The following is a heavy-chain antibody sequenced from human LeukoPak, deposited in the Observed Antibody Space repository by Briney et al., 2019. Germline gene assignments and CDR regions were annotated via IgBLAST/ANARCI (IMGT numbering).Heavy chain of an antibody. CDR2: IYYSGST. V-gene: IGHV4-59*01. Sequence: KASETLSLTCTVSGVSISSYYWSWIRQPPGKGLEWVGYIYYSGSTNYNPSLKSRVTISVDTSKNQFSLKLSSVTAADTAVYYCAREDDSSGYYPWGQGTLVTVSS. CDR1: GVSISSYY. CDR3: AREDDSSGYYP. D-gene: IGHD3-22*01. J-gene: IGHJ5*02.